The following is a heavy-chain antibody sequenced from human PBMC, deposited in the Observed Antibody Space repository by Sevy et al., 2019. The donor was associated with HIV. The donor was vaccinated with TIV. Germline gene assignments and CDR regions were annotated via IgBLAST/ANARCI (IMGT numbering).Heavy chain of an antibody. D-gene: IGHD5-12*01. V-gene: IGHV3-23*01. CDR3: TRYGGYNGPYYYGVDV. J-gene: IGHJ6*02. Sequence: GESLKISCAASGFTFSSYAMSWVRQAPGKGLEWVSAISGSGGSTYYADSVKGRFTISRDNSKNTLYLQMNSLRAEDTAVYYCTRYGGYNGPYYYGVDVWGQGTTVTVSS. CDR1: GFTFSSYA. CDR2: ISGSGGST.